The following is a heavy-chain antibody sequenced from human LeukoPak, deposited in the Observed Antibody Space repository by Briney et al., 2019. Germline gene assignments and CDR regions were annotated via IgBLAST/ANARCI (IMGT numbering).Heavy chain of an antibody. CDR1: GGSISSSTYH. D-gene: IGHD3-10*01. Sequence: SETLSLTCTVSGGSISSSTYHWGWIRQPPGKGLEWIGCIYYSGSTYYNPSLKSRVTRSVDTSKNQFSLKMSSVTAADTGVYYCAANYYGSGSYSYGFDYWGQGTLVTVSS. CDR3: AANYYGSGSYSYGFDY. J-gene: IGHJ4*02. CDR2: IYYSGST. V-gene: IGHV4-39*01.